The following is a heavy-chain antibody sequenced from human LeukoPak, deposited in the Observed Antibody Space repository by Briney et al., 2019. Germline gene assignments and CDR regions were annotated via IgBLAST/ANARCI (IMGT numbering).Heavy chain of an antibody. CDR1: GGSFSGYY. CDR3: ARGRTRLRYGT. V-gene: IGHV4-34*01. D-gene: IGHD3-9*01. CDR2: INHSGST. Sequence: SETLSLTCAVYGGSFSGYYWSWIRQPPGKGLEWIGEINHSGSTNYNPSLKSRVTISVDTSKNQFSLKLSFVTAADTAMYYCARGRTRLRYGTWGQGTLVTVSS. J-gene: IGHJ4*02.